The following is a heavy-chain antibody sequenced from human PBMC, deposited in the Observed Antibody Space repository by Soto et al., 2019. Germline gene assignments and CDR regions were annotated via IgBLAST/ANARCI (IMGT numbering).Heavy chain of an antibody. CDR1: GGSINSYH. D-gene: IGHD1-1*01. Sequence: QMQLQESGPGLVNPSETLSLTCTVSGGSINSYHWSWIRQSPGKGLEWIGNIYYSGSTNYNPSLKSRVTISVDTSKRQFSLKLSSVTAADTAVYYCARDRNGIVDYWGQGTLVTVSS. CDR2: IYYSGST. J-gene: IGHJ4*02. V-gene: IGHV4-59*01. CDR3: ARDRNGIVDY.